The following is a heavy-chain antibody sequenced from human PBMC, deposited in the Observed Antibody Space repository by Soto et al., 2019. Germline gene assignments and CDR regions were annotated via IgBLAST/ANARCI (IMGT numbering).Heavy chain of an antibody. CDR3: ARDRQFWGGSYVVFAYKYGMDV. V-gene: IGHV3-33*01. J-gene: IGHJ6*02. CDR2: VWYDGSNQ. D-gene: IGHD3-3*01. Sequence: QVQLVESGGGVVQHGGSLRLSCAASGFTFSSYGMHWVRQAPGKGLQWVALVWYDGSNQCYADSVKGRFTISRDNSKNTLHLQLNSLGAEDTAVYFCARDRQFWGGSYVVFAYKYGMDVWGQGTTVTVSS. CDR1: GFTFSSYG.